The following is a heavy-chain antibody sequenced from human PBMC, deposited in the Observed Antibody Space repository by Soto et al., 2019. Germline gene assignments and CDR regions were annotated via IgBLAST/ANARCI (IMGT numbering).Heavy chain of an antibody. CDR2: IKQDGSEK. J-gene: IGHJ5*02. CDR1: GFTFNSYW. D-gene: IGHD1-26*01. V-gene: IGHV3-7*04. CDR3: ARGWGLDP. Sequence: EVQLVESGGGLVQPGGSLRLSCAASGFTFNSYWMTWVRQAPGKGLEWVANIKQDGSEKYYVDSVKGRFAISRDNAKNSLYQQMNSLRADDKAVYYCARGWGLDPWGQGTLVTGSS.